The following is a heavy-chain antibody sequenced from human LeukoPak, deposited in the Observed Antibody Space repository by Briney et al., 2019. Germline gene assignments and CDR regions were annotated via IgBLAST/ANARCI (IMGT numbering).Heavy chain of an antibody. CDR1: GYTFTNYA. Sequence: ASVKVSCKASGYTFTNYAIHWVRQAPGQRLEWVAWINAGNGNTKYSQKFQGRVTVTRDTSASTAYMELSSLRSEDTAVYYCAREGYTAWGQGTLVTVSS. J-gene: IGHJ5*02. CDR3: AREGYTA. V-gene: IGHV1-3*01. CDR2: INAGNGNT. D-gene: IGHD5-12*01.